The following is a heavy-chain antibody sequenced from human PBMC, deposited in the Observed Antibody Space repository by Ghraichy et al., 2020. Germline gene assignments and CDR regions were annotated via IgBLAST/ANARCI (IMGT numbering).Heavy chain of an antibody. CDR3: ARELAYCSSTSCSNY. CDR1: GFTFSDYY. CDR2: ISSSGSTI. V-gene: IGHV3-11*04. D-gene: IGHD2-2*01. J-gene: IGHJ4*02. Sequence: GSLRLSCAASGFTFSDYYMSWIRQAPGKGLEWVSYISSSGSTIYYADSVKGRFTISRDNAKNSLYLQMNSLRAEDTAVYYCARELAYCSSTSCSNYWGQGTLVTVSS.